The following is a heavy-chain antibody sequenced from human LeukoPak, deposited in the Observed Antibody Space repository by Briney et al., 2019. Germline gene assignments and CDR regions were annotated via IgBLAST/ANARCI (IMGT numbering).Heavy chain of an antibody. J-gene: IGHJ5*02. CDR1: GGSISSGSYY. V-gene: IGHV4-61*02. CDR3: ARETMIVVVPAAGVYNWFDP. CDR2: IYTSGST. D-gene: IGHD2-2*01. Sequence: SQTLSLTCTVSGGSISSGSYYWSWIRQPAGMGLEWIGRIYTSGSTNYNPSLKSRVTISVDTSKNQFSLKLSSVTAADTAAYYCARETMIVVVPAAGVYNWFDPWGQGTLVTVSS.